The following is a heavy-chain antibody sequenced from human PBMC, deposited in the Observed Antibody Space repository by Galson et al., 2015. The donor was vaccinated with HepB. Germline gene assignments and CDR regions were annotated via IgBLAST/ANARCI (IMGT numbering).Heavy chain of an antibody. CDR1: GFTFSSYA. CDR3: ARGGDILTGPDAFDI. CDR2: ISYDGSNK. Sequence: SLRLSCAASGFTFSSYAMHWVRQAPGKGLEWVAVISYDGSNKYYADSVKGRFTISRDNSKNTLYLQMNSLRAEDTAVYYCARGGDILTGPDAFDIWGQGTMVTVSS. D-gene: IGHD3-9*01. V-gene: IGHV3-30-3*01. J-gene: IGHJ3*02.